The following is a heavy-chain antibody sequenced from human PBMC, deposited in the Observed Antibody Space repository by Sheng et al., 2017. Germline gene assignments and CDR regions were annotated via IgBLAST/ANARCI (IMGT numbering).Heavy chain of an antibody. D-gene: IGHD3-22*01. CDR1: GFTFSSYE. Sequence: EVQLVESGGGLVQPGGSLRLSCAASGFTFSSYEMNWVRQAPGKVLEWVSYISSSGSTIYYADSVKGRFTISRDNAKNSLYLQMNSLRAEDTAVYYCARPDSSGHLFDYWGRGNAGHRLL. V-gene: IGHV3-48*03. J-gene: IGHJ4*02. CDR2: ISSSGSTI. CDR3: ARPDSSGHLFDY.